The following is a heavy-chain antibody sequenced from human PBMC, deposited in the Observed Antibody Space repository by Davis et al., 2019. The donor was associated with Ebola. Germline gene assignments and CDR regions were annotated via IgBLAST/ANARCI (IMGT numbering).Heavy chain of an antibody. CDR2: FYTRGRT. Sequence: PSETLSLTCTVSAGSISLHYWSWILQPAGTGLEWIGPFYTRGRTNSNPSLTSRVTMSVDTSKNQFSLRLSSVTAADTAVYYWVSDGCPGGSCYCGDYWGKGTLVTVSS. CDR1: AGSISLHY. J-gene: IGHJ4*02. V-gene: IGHV4-4*07. CDR3: VSDGCPGGSCYCGDY. D-gene: IGHD2-15*01.